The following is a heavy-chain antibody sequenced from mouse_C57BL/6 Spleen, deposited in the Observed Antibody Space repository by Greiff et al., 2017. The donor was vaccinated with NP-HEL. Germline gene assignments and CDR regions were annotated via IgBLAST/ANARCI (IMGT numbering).Heavy chain of an antibody. Sequence: QVQLQQSVAELVKPGASVKISCYASGYAFSSYWMNWVKQRPGKGLEWIGQIYPGDGDTNYNGKFKGKATLTADTSSSTAYMQLSSLTSEDSAVYICTRESYGGSYEYYDVGGTGTTVAVP. CDR1: GYAFSSYW. V-gene: IGHV1-80*01. CDR3: TRESYGGSYEYYDV. J-gene: IGHJ1*03. D-gene: IGHD1-1*01. CDR2: IYPGDGDT.